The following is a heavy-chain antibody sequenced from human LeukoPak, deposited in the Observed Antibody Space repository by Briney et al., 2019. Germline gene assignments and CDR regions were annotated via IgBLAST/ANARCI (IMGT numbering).Heavy chain of an antibody. Sequence: ASVKVSCKASGYTFTGYYMHWVRQAPGQGLEWMGWINPNSGGTNYAQKFQGRVTMTRDTSISTAYMELSRLRSDDTAVYYCARGRGADIVVVPAAKGWSDWFDPWGQGTLVTVSS. D-gene: IGHD2-2*01. CDR3: ARGRGADIVVVPAAKGWSDWFDP. V-gene: IGHV1-2*02. CDR1: GYTFTGYY. J-gene: IGHJ5*02. CDR2: INPNSGGT.